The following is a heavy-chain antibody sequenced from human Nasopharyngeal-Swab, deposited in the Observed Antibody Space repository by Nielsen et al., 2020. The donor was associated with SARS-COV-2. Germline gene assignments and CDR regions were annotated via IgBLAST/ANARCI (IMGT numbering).Heavy chain of an antibody. V-gene: IGHV3-23*01. J-gene: IGHJ4*02. CDR1: GFAFSSYA. CDR3: AKGGVGDSSAWYY. Sequence: GGSLRPSCAASGFAFSSYAMSWVRQAPGKGLEWVSSTSVRGGSTYYADPVKGRFTIPRDNSKNPLYLQMNSLRAEDTALYFCAKGGVGDSSAWYYWGQGTLVTVSS. D-gene: IGHD6-19*01. CDR2: TSVRGGST.